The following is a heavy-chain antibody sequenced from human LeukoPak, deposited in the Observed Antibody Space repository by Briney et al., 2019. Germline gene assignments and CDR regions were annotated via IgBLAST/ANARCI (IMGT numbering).Heavy chain of an antibody. D-gene: IGHD3-10*01. V-gene: IGHV1-69*11. Sequence: SVKVSCKTSGGTFSTYPINWVRQAPGQGLEWMGRIIPILSQSDYAQKFQGTVSITADEFTETAYMELSSLRSDDTAVYYCATGGAYRDAFDIWGQGTMVTVSS. CDR1: GGTFSTYP. CDR3: ATGGAYRDAFDI. CDR2: IIPILSQS. J-gene: IGHJ3*02.